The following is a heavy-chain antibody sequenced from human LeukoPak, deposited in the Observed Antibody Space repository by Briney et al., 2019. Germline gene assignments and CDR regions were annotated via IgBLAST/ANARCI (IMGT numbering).Heavy chain of an antibody. CDR3: AKSQGYFDY. CDR1: GFTFSSYE. J-gene: IGHJ4*02. Sequence: PGGSLRLSCAASGFTFSSYEMNWVRQAPGKGLEWVSYISSSGSTIYYADSVKGRFTISRDNSKNTLYLQMNSLRAEDTAVYYCAKSQGYFDYWGQGTLVTVSS. CDR2: ISSSGSTI. V-gene: IGHV3-48*03.